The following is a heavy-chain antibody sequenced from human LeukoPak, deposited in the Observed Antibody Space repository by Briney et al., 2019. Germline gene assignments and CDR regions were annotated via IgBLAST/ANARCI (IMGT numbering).Heavy chain of an antibody. D-gene: IGHD5-24*01. CDR2: IIPILGIA. J-gene: IGHJ6*02. CDR1: GGTFSSYA. Sequence: GASVKVSCKASGGTFSSYAISWVRQAPGQGLEWMGRIIPILGIANYAQKFQGRVTITADKSTSTAYMELSSLRSEDTAVYYCARDRYRWLQLPPIYYYGMDVWGQGTTVTVSS. V-gene: IGHV1-69*04. CDR3: ARDRYRWLQLPPIYYYGMDV.